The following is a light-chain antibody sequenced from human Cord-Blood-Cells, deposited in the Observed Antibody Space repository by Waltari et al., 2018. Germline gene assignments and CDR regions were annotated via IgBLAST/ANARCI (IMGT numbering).Light chain of an antibody. Sequence: EIVLTPSPGTLSLSPGERATLACRRSQSFRSSYLAWYQQKPGQAPRLLIYGASSRATGIPARFSGSGSGTDFTLTISRLEPEDFAVYYCQQYGSSPYSFGQGTKLEIK. CDR2: GAS. CDR1: QSFRSSY. CDR3: QQYGSSPYS. J-gene: IGKJ2*03. V-gene: IGKV3-20*01.